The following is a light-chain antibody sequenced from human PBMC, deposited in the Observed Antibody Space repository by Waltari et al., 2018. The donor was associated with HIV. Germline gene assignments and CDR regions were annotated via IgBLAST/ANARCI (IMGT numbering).Light chain of an antibody. CDR2: WAS. CDR3: HQYFTASWT. CDR1: ASVLYSSDNKNY. Sequence: DIMMTQSPDSLSVSLGERATTKCRSSASVLYSSDNKNYLAWYQQKPGQAPKFLIYWASSRESGVPDRFSASGSGTDFTLTINSLQAEDVAVYFCHQYFTASWTFGRGTTVQI. V-gene: IGKV4-1*01. J-gene: IGKJ4*01.